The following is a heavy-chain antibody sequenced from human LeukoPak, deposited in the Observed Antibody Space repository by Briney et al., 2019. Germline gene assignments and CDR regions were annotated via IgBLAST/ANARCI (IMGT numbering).Heavy chain of an antibody. CDR3: ASCGGSCYSRWFDP. J-gene: IGHJ5*02. D-gene: IGHD2-15*01. Sequence: GGSLRLSCAASGFTFSSYAMHWVRQAPGKGLEWVAVISYDGSNKYYADSVKGRFTISRDNSKNTLYQQMNSLRAEDTAVYYCASCGGSCYSRWFDPWGQGTLVTVSS. CDR2: ISYDGSNK. CDR1: GFTFSSYA. V-gene: IGHV3-30-3*01.